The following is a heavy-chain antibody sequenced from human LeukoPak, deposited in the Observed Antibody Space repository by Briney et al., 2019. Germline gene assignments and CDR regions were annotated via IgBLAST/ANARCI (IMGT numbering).Heavy chain of an antibody. J-gene: IGHJ4*02. V-gene: IGHV4-31*03. Sequence: PSHTQSLPHPVSVRSLRRRCYLWSWIRQHPAKGQERIGSKYYSGNTYYNPSLKSRVTISVDTSKNQFSLKVSSVTAADTAVYYCARETGDWGQGALVTVSS. CDR3: ARETGD. CDR1: VRSLRRRCYL. CDR2: KYYSGNT.